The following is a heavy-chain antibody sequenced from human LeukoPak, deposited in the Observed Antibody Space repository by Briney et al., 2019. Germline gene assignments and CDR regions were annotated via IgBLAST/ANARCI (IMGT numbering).Heavy chain of an antibody. V-gene: IGHV4-28*01. Sequence: SDTLSLTCAVSGYSISSSNWWGWIRQPPGKGLEWIGSIYYSGSTYYNPSLKSRVTMSVDTSKNQFSLKLSSVTAVDTAVYYCARIYYDILTGYYVDYWGQGTLVTVSS. CDR1: GYSISSSNW. D-gene: IGHD3-9*01. CDR3: ARIYYDILTGYYVDY. CDR2: IYYSGST. J-gene: IGHJ4*02.